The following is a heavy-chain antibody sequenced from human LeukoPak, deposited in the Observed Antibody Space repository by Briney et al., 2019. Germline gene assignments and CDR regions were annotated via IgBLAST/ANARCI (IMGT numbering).Heavy chain of an antibody. Sequence: SETLSLTCAVYGGTFSSYYWCWIRQPPGKGLEWIGEINHSGSRNYRPSIKSRVTISIDPSKNQSSLKLSSVTAADTAVYYCSRAYSTRPPDYYDSSGYYSRFQHWGQGTLFTVSS. CDR1: GGTFSSYY. CDR3: SRAYSTRPPDYYDSSGYYSRFQH. D-gene: IGHD3-22*01. V-gene: IGHV4-34*01. J-gene: IGHJ1*01. CDR2: INHSGSR.